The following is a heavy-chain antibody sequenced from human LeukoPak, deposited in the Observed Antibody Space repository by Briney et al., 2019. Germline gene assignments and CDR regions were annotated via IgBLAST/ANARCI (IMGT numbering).Heavy chain of an antibody. Sequence: GGSLRLSCAASGFTFSSYDLSWVRQAPGKGLECVSAIRRGVGSTYYADSVKGRFTISRDNSKNTLYLQMNNLRADDTAVYHCAKKGQADDNGKPDWGQGTLVTVSS. CDR3: AKKGQADDNGKPD. CDR1: GFTFSSYD. V-gene: IGHV3-23*01. D-gene: IGHD1-1*01. CDR2: IRRGVGST. J-gene: IGHJ4*02.